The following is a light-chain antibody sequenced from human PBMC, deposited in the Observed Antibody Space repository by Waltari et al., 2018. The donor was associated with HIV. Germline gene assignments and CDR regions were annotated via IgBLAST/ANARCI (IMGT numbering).Light chain of an antibody. Sequence: QSALTPPASVSGSPGQSITLSCPGTSSHVGGYTYFSWYQHHPGKAPKRMIYEVSNRPSGVSNRFSGSQSGNTASLTSSGLQAEDEADYYCSSYTSSSTLVVFGGGTKLTVL. CDR1: SSHVGGYTY. V-gene: IGLV2-14*01. CDR2: EVS. J-gene: IGLJ2*01. CDR3: SSYTSSSTLVV.